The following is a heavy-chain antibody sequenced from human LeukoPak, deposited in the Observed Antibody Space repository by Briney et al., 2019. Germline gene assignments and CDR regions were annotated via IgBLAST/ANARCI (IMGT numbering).Heavy chain of an antibody. D-gene: IGHD2-2*01. J-gene: IGHJ4*02. V-gene: IGHV3-7*03. CDR1: GFTFSSYW. CDR3: AKVRGIVVVPAANPYYFDY. Sequence: PGGSLRLSCAASGFTFSSYWMSWVRQAPGKGLEWVANIKQDGSEKYYVDSVKGRFTISRDNAKNSLYLQMNSLRAEDTAVYYCAKVRGIVVVPAANPYYFDYWGQGTLVTVSS. CDR2: IKQDGSEK.